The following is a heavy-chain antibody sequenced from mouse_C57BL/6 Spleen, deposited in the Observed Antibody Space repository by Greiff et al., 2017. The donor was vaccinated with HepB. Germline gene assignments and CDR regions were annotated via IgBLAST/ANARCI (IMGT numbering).Heavy chain of an antibody. J-gene: IGHJ3*01. CDR1: GYTFTSYW. CDR2: IYPSDSET. V-gene: IGHV1-61*01. Sequence: VQLQQPGAELVRPGSSVKLSCKASGYTFTSYWMDWVKQRPGQGLEWIGNIYPSDSETHYNQKFKDKATLTVDKSSSTAYMHLSRLTSEASAVYYCAKEGQAWFAYWGQGTLVTVSA. CDR3: AKEGQAWFAY.